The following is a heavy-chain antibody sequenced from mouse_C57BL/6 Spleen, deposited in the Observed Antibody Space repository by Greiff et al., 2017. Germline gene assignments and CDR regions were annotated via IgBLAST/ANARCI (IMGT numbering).Heavy chain of an antibody. CDR3: ARLGPLYAMDY. CDR2: IYPGDGDT. V-gene: IGHV1-82*01. Sequence: VQLQQSGPELVKPGASVKISCKASGYAFSSSWMNWVKQRPGKGLEWIGRIYPGDGDTNYKWKFKGKATRNADKSSSTAYMQLSSLTSEDSAVYFCARLGPLYAMDYWGQGTSVTVSS. CDR1: GYAFSSSW. J-gene: IGHJ4*01.